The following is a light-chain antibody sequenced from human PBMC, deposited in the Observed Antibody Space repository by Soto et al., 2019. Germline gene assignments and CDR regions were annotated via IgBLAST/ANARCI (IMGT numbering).Light chain of an antibody. CDR1: EGVLYSSNNKNY. CDR2: WAS. V-gene: IGKV4-1*01. CDR3: QQDYSTPRT. J-gene: IGKJ4*02. Sequence: LGDCSDFLVVPFGAWATVNGRASEGVLYSSNNKNYLAWYQQKPGQPPKLLIYWASTRESGVPARFSGSGSGTDFTLTISSLQAEDVAVYYCQQDYSTPRTFGRGTKVDIK.